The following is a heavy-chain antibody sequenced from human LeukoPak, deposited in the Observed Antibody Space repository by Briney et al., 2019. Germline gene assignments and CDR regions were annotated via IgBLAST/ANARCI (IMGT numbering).Heavy chain of an antibody. J-gene: IGHJ3*02. CDR1: GGSISGYH. Sequence: PSETLSLTCSVSGGSISGYHWSWIRQPPGKGLEWIGHMSYSGSTHYSTSLKSRVTISVDTSKNQLSLKLSSVTAADTAVYYCARAKKYYYDSSTSPTLVFDIWGQGTMLTVSS. D-gene: IGHD3-22*01. CDR3: ARAKKYYYDSSTSPTLVFDI. V-gene: IGHV4-59*01. CDR2: MSYSGST.